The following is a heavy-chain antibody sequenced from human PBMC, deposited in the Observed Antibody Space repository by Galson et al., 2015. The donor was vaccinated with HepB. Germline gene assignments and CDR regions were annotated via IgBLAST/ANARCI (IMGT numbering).Heavy chain of an antibody. CDR2: ISAYNGNT. Sequence: SVKVSCKASGYTFTSYGISWVRQAPGQGLEWMGWISAYNGNTNYAQKLQGRVTMTTDTSTSTAYMELRSLRSDDTAVYYCARVTGPLGSGANFDYWGQGTLVTVSS. D-gene: IGHD6-19*01. CDR3: ARVTGPLGSGANFDY. J-gene: IGHJ4*02. V-gene: IGHV1-18*04. CDR1: GYTFTSYG.